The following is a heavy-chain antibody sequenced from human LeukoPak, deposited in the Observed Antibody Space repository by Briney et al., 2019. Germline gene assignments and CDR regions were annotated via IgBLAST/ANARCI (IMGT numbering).Heavy chain of an antibody. CDR2: IYYSGST. J-gene: IGHJ5*02. CDR3: ARATVRSSGVYWFDP. CDR1: GGSISSYTYY. D-gene: IGHD3-10*01. Sequence: SSETLSLTSTVPGGSISSYTYYWGWIRQPPRKGLEWIGSIYYSGSTYYNPSLKSGVTRSVDTSKNQFSLKLRSVNAATTAGYICARATVRSSGVYWFDPWGQGTLVTVSS. V-gene: IGHV4-39*07.